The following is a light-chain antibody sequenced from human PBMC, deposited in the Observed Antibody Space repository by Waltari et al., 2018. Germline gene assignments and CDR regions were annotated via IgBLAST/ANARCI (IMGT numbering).Light chain of an antibody. CDR1: QSFLYNSNDKNY. V-gene: IGKV4-1*01. Sequence: DIVMTQSPDSLAVSLGERATISCRSSQSFLYNSNDKNYLAWYQQKPGQPPRLLSYWASTRESGVPDRFSGSGSGTDFTLTISNLHAEDVAVYYCQQYYRSRTFGQGTKVEIK. J-gene: IGKJ1*01. CDR2: WAS. CDR3: QQYYRSRT.